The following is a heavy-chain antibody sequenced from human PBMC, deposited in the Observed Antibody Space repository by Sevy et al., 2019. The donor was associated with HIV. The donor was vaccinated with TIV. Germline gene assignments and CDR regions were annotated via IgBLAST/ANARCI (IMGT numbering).Heavy chain of an antibody. J-gene: IGHJ3*02. CDR1: DASITTNY. Sequence: SETLSLTCLVSDASITTNYWSWIRQAPGKGLEWIGYFFYSGTTNYNRSLKSRVTISADTSKNEFSLRLTSVSAADTAVYDCARSRAYPRDSDDGFANWGQGTMVTVSS. CDR3: ARSRAYPRDSDDGFAN. CDR2: FFYSGTT. D-gene: IGHD2-21*01. V-gene: IGHV4-59*01.